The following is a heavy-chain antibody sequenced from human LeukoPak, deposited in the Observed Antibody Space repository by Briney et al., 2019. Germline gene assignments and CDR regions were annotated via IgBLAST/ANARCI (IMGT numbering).Heavy chain of an antibody. V-gene: IGHV1-69*01. CDR2: IIPIFGTA. CDR3: AGVGYSSSFPGLGDYYYYYGMDV. Sequence: SVKVSCKASGGTFSSYAISWVRQAPGQGLEWMGGIIPIFGTANYAQKFQGRVTITAEESTSTAYMELSSLRSEDTAVYYCAGVGYSSSFPGLGDYYYYYGMDVWGKGTTVTVSS. J-gene: IGHJ6*04. CDR1: GGTFSSYA. D-gene: IGHD6-19*01.